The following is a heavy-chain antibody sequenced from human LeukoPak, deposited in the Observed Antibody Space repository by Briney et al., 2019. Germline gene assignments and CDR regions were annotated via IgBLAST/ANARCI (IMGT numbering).Heavy chain of an antibody. CDR1: GYTFTSYA. CDR3: ARADSIAVAGTSVY. J-gene: IGHJ4*02. D-gene: IGHD6-19*01. V-gene: IGHV1-3*01. CDR2: INAGNGNT. Sequence: ASVTVSCKASGYTFTSYAMHWVRQAPGQRLEWMGWINAGNGNTKYSQKFQGRVTITRDTSASTAYMELSSLRFEDTAVYYCARADSIAVAGTSVYWGQGTLVTVSS.